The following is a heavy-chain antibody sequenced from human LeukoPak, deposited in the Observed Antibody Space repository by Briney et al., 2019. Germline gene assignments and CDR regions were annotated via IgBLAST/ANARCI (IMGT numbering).Heavy chain of an antibody. Sequence: SETLSLTCTVSGGSISSFYYNWIRQPPGKRLEWIGHIYYSGGTNYNPSLKSRVTISLDTSKNQFSLKLSSVTAADTAVYYCARDYGGNSAGFDPWGQGTLVTVSS. J-gene: IGHJ5*02. CDR3: ARDYGGNSAGFDP. D-gene: IGHD4-23*01. CDR2: IYYSGGT. V-gene: IGHV4-59*01. CDR1: GGSISSFY.